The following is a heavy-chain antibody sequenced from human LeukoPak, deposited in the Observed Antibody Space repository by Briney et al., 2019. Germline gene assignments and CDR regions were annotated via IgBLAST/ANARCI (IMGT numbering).Heavy chain of an antibody. Sequence: PSETLSLTCAVYGGSFSGYYWSWIRQPPGKGLEWIGEINHSGSTNYNPSLKSRVTISVDTSKNQFSLKLSSVTAADTAVYYCAKGPGLGYYYYYMDVWGKGTTVTISS. V-gene: IGHV4-34*01. CDR2: INHSGST. CDR1: GGSFSGYY. J-gene: IGHJ6*03. CDR3: AKGPGLGYYYYYMDV. D-gene: IGHD3-22*01.